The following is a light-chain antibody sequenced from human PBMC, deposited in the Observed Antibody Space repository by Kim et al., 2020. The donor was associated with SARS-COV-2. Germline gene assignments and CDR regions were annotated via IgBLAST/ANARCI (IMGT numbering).Light chain of an antibody. CDR2: LEN. J-gene: IGLJ3*02. Sequence: GQRVSISCSWSTSNGATTADNWYQQVPGTAPKLLIYLENRRPSGVPDRFSGSRSGTTASLAISDLRSEDEAYYHCASWDDSLNAWVFGGGTQLTVL. CDR3: ASWDDSLNAWV. CDR1: TSNGATTA. V-gene: IGLV1-44*01.